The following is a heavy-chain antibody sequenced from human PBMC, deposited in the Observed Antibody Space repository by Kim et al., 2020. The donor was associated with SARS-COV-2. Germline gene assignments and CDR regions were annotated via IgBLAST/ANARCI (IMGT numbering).Heavy chain of an antibody. V-gene: IGHV5-10-1*01. CDR2: IDPSDSYT. Sequence: GESLKISCKGSGYSFTSYWISWVRQMPGKGLEWMGRIDPSDSYTNYSPSFQGHVTISADKAISTAYLQWSSLKASDTAMYYCARRGVTPGDWYFDLWGRGALVTVSS. CDR1: GYSFTSYW. J-gene: IGHJ2*01. D-gene: IGHD3-10*01. CDR3: ARRGVTPGDWYFDL.